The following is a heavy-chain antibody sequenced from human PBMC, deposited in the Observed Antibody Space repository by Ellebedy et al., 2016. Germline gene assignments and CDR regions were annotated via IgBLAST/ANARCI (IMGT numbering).Heavy chain of an antibody. V-gene: IGHV3-21*01. D-gene: IGHD3-16*01. CDR3: ARGVGGTSLNWFDP. J-gene: IGHJ5*02. CDR2: IISSGTYI. CDR1: GFTFSSYT. Sequence: GGSLRLSXAASGFTFSSYTMNWVRQAPGKGLEWVSSIISSGTYIYYGDSVKGRFTISRDNAKNSLYLQMNSLRAEDTAVYYCARGVGGTSLNWFDPWGQGTLVTVSS.